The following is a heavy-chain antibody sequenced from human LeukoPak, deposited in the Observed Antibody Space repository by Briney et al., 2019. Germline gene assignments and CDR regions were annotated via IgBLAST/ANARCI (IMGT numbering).Heavy chain of an antibody. CDR1: GYTFTSYV. CDR2: ISAYNGNT. CDR3: ARGLPLGYCTYGVCYPPKHFDF. D-gene: IGHD2-8*01. Sequence: ASVKVSCKASGYTFTSYVITWVRQAPGQGLEWMGWISAYNGNTNYAQKFQARVTITRDTSITTAYMELSSLTSDDTAVYFCARGLPLGYCTYGVCYPPKHFDFWGQGTLVTVSS. J-gene: IGHJ4*02. V-gene: IGHV1-18*01.